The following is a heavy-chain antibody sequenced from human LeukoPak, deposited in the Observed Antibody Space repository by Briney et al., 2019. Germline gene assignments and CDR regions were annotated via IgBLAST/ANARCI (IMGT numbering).Heavy chain of an antibody. J-gene: IGHJ6*04. V-gene: IGHV3-48*03. CDR2: ISSSGSTI. CDR3: AELGITMIGGV. Sequence: GSLRPSLAASGFTFSSYGMDWVRQGPGKGLEWVSYISSSGSTIYYADSVKGRFTISRDNAKNSLYLQMNSLRAEDTAVYYCAELGITMIGGVWGKGTTVTISS. CDR1: GFTFSSYG. D-gene: IGHD3-10*02.